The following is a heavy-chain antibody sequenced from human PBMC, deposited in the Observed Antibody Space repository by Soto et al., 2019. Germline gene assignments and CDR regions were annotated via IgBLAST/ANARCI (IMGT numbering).Heavy chain of an antibody. CDR1: GFTFSIYA. J-gene: IGHJ2*01. D-gene: IGHD4-17*01. Sequence: EVQLLESGGGLVQPGGSLRLSCAASGFTFSIYAMNGVRQAPGKGLEWVSVISGSGGSTYYADSVKGRFTISRDNSKNTLYLQMNSLRAEDTAVYYCARRTVGWYFELWGRGTLVTVSS. CDR3: ARRTVGWYFEL. V-gene: IGHV3-23*01. CDR2: ISGSGGST.